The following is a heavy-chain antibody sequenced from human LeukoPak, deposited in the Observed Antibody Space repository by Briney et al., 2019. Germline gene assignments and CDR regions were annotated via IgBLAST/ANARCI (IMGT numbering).Heavy chain of an antibody. Sequence: GGSLRLSCAASGFTVSSNYMSWVRQAPGKGLEWVSVIYSGGSTYYADSVKGRFTISRDNSKNTLYLQMNSLRAEDTAVYYCATASGWYWGASDYWGQGTLVTVSS. CDR3: ATASGWYWGASDY. D-gene: IGHD6-19*01. V-gene: IGHV3-66*01. CDR2: IYSGGST. CDR1: GFTVSSNY. J-gene: IGHJ4*02.